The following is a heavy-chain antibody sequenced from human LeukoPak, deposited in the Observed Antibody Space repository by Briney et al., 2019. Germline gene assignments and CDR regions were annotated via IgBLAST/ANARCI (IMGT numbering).Heavy chain of an antibody. J-gene: IGHJ6*04. CDR1: GFTFSSYG. CDR3: ARDKGSRFDYYGMDV. V-gene: IGHV3-30*03. D-gene: IGHD3-10*01. CDR2: ISYDGSNK. Sequence: GGSLRLSCAASGFTFSSYGMHWVRQAPGKGLEWVAVISYDGSNKYYADSVKGRFTISRDNSKNTLYLQMNSLRAEDTAVYYCARDKGSRFDYYGMDVWGKGTTVTVSS.